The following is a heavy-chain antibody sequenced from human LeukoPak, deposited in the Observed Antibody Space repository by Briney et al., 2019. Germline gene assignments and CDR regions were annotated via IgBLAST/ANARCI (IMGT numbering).Heavy chain of an antibody. J-gene: IGHJ6*04. D-gene: IGHD6-19*01. CDR2: IGTIGDT. CDR3: ARATVFGTVPFPGFLDV. V-gene: IGHV3-13*01. Sequence: GGSLRLSCAPSGFTFSSYDMHWVRQVAGKGLEWVSSIGTIGDTFYPGSVKGRFTISRENAKNSLYLQMNSLRAGDTAVYYCARATVFGTVPFPGFLDVWGKGTTVTVSS. CDR1: GFTFSSYD.